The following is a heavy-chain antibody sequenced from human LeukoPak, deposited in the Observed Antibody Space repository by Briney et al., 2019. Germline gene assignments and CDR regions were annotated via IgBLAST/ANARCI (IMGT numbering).Heavy chain of an antibody. D-gene: IGHD4-17*01. CDR1: GDSVSSNSAA. J-gene: IGHJ3*02. Sequence: SQTLSLTCAISGDSVSSNSAAWNWIRQSPSRGLEWLGMTYYRSKWYNDYAVSVESRITINLDTSKNQFSLQLRSVTPEDTAVYYCARDPNYGDYDAFDIWDQGTMVTVSS. CDR3: ARDPNYGDYDAFDI. CDR2: TYYRSKWYN. V-gene: IGHV6-1*01.